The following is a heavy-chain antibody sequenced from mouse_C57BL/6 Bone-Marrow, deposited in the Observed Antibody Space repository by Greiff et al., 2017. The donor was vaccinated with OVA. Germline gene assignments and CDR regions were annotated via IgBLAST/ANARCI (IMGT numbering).Heavy chain of an antibody. Sequence: SGPELVKPGASVKISCKASGYAFSSSWMNWVKQRPGKGLEWIGRIYPGDGDTNYNGKFKGKATLTADKSSSTAYMQLSSLTSEDSAVYFCARHEDGYYASYFDYWGQGTTLTGSS. J-gene: IGHJ2*01. D-gene: IGHD2-3*01. CDR1: GYAFSSSW. CDR2: IYPGDGDT. V-gene: IGHV1-82*01. CDR3: ARHEDGYYASYFDY.